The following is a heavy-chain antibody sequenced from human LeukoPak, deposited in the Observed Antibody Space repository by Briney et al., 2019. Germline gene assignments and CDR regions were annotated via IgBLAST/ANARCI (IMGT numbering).Heavy chain of an antibody. D-gene: IGHD1-26*01. CDR1: GGSLSSYY. V-gene: IGHV4-59*01. CDR3: ARGQEYSGSYYRYFDY. Sequence: SETLSLTCTVSGGSLSSYYWSCIRQPPGKGLEWIGYIYSRGLTRGSTNYNPSLKSRVTISVDTSKNQFSLKLSSVTAADTAVYYCARGQEYSGSYYRYFDYWGQGTLVTVSS. CDR2: IYSRGLTRGST. J-gene: IGHJ4*02.